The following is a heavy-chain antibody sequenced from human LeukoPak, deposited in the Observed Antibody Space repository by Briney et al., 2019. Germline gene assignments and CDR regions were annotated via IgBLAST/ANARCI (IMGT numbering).Heavy chain of an antibody. CDR2: IRYDGSNK. Sequence: GGSLRLSCAASGFTFSSYGMHWVRQAPGKGLEWVAFIRYDGSNKYYADSVKGRFTISRDNSKNTLYLQMNSLRAEDTAVYYCAKDGYSGYPNDAFDIWGQGTMVTVSS. CDR3: AKDGYSGYPNDAFDI. J-gene: IGHJ3*02. V-gene: IGHV3-30*02. CDR1: GFTFSSYG. D-gene: IGHD5-12*01.